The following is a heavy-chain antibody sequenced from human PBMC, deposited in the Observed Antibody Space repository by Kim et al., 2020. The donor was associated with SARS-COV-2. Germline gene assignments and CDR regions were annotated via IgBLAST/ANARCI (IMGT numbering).Heavy chain of an antibody. Sequence: SETLSLTCTVSGVSISSYYWSWIRQPPGKGLEWVGFIYNSGSTSYNPSLKSRVTISIDTSKNQFSLRLSSVTAADTAVYYCATAPLYYDILTGYWMAAMDVWGQGTTVTVSS. CDR2: IYNSGST. J-gene: IGHJ6*02. D-gene: IGHD3-9*01. CDR1: GVSISSYY. V-gene: IGHV4-59*13. CDR3: ATAPLYYDILTGYWMAAMDV.